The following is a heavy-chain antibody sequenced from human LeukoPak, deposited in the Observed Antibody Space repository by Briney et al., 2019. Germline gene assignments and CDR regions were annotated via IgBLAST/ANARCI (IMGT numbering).Heavy chain of an antibody. Sequence: PSETLSPTCTVSGGSISSYYWSWIRQPPGKGLEWIGYIYYSGSTNYNPSLKSRVTISVDTSKNQFSLKLSSVTAADTAVYYCARGSYYYGMDVWGQGTTVTVSS. CDR3: ARGSYYYGMDV. V-gene: IGHV4-59*01. CDR2: IYYSGST. J-gene: IGHJ6*02. CDR1: GGSISSYY.